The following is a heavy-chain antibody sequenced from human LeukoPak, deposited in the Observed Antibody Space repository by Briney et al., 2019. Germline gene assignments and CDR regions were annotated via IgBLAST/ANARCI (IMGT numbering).Heavy chain of an antibody. J-gene: IGHJ4*02. Sequence: PSETLSLTCTVSGGSISSSSYYWGWIRQPPGKGLEWIGYIYYSGSTNYNPSLKSRVTISVDTSKNQFSLKLSSVTAADTAVYYCARGRAMVQSFDYWGQGTLVTVSS. V-gene: IGHV4-61*05. CDR1: GGSISSSSYY. CDR2: IYYSGST. CDR3: ARGRAMVQSFDY. D-gene: IGHD5-18*01.